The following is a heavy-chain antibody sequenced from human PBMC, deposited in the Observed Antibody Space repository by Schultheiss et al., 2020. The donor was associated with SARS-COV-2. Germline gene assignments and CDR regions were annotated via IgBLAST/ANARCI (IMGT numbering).Heavy chain of an antibody. J-gene: IGHJ4*02. CDR1: KFTFSSHA. D-gene: IGHD2-21*02. CDR2: IWPDGGKQ. Sequence: GGSLRLSCAASKFTFSSHAMHWVRQAPGKGLEWVAVIWPDGGKQFYGDSVRGRFTISRDNSKNTLYLQMNSLRAEDTAVYYCARGAYCGGDCSVDYWGQGTLVTVAS. V-gene: IGHV3-33*01. CDR3: ARGAYCGGDCSVDY.